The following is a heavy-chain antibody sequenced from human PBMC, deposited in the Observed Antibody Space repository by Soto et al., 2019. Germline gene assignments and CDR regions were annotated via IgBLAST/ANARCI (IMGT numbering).Heavy chain of an antibody. J-gene: IGHJ4*02. CDR2: IIPVFQTA. V-gene: IGHV1-69*13. CDR3: ARGGSGYTWFNEF. Sequence: GASVKVSCKASGGLFSSHPISWVRQVPGQGLEWMGGIIPVFQTAYYTQRFQGRVTITADESTNTAYMELSSLRSEDTAIYYCARGGSGYTWFNEFWGQGTLVTVSS. CDR1: GGLFSSHP. D-gene: IGHD3-22*01.